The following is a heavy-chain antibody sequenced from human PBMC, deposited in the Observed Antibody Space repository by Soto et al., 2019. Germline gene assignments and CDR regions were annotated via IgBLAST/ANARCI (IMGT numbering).Heavy chain of an antibody. CDR3: ARGRLTVSYCVNASCLNAFDF. D-gene: IGHD2-2*01. J-gene: IGHJ3*01. Sequence: QVQLVQSGAEVKKPGASVKVSCKASGYNFTNYDINWVRQAPGQGLEWMAWMNPNSGVTVVAQKFHRSVTLTRNTPPSTAYMELSSPRSDDTAMYYCARGRLTVSYCVNASCLNAFDFWGQGTMVTVSS. CDR1: GYNFTNYD. V-gene: IGHV1-8*01. CDR2: MNPNSGVT.